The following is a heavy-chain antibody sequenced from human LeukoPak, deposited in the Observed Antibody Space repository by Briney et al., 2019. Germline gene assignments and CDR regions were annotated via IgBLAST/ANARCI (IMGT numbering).Heavy chain of an antibody. J-gene: IGHJ4*02. V-gene: IGHV3-7*01. CDR1: GFTFSSYW. D-gene: IGHD3-3*01. Sequence: QPGGSLRLSCAASGFTFSSYWMSWVRQAPGKGLEGVANIKQDGSEKYYVDSVKGRFTISRDNAKNSLYLQMNSLRAEDTAVYYCASLIRNFWSGYFDYWGQGTLVTVSS. CDR3: ASLIRNFWSGYFDY. CDR2: IKQDGSEK.